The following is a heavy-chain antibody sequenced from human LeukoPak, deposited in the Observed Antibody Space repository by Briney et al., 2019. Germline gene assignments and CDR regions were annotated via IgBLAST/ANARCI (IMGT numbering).Heavy chain of an antibody. J-gene: IGHJ4*02. Sequence: SETLSLTCTVSGGSISSGDYYWSWIRQPPGKGLEWIGYIYYSGSTYYNPSLKSRVTISVDTSKNQFSLKLSSAAAADTAVYYCVIDPSRLYGDYHYFDYWDQGTLVTVYS. V-gene: IGHV4-30-4*08. CDR2: IYYSGST. CDR3: VIDPSRLYGDYHYFDY. CDR1: GGSISSGDYY. D-gene: IGHD4-17*01.